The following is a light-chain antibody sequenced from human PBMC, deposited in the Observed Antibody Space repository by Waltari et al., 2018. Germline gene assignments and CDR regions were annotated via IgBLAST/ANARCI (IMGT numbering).Light chain of an antibody. J-gene: IGLJ3*02. Sequence: QLVLTQSPSASASLGASVKLTCTLSSGHSSNVIAWLQQRPEKGPRYLMKVNSDGSHSKGDVIPDRFSGSSSGAERYLTISTLQSEDEADYFCQTGGHGTWVFGGGTTLTVL. CDR2: VNSDGSH. CDR3: QTGGHGTWV. CDR1: SGHSSNV. V-gene: IGLV4-69*01.